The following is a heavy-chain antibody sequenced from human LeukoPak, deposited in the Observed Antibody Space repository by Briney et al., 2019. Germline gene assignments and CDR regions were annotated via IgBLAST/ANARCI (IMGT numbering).Heavy chain of an antibody. CDR3: AKAYYYSSGTSHLDY. CDR1: GFTFSSYA. D-gene: IGHD3-10*01. CDR2: IGGSGGRT. J-gene: IGHJ4*02. V-gene: IGHV3-23*01. Sequence: GGSLRLSCVASGFTFSSYAMSWVRQAPGKGLEWVSHIGGSGGRTDYADSVKGRFTISRDNSKNTLYLQMNSLRAGDTAIYYCAKAYYYSSGTSHLDYWGQGTLVTVSS.